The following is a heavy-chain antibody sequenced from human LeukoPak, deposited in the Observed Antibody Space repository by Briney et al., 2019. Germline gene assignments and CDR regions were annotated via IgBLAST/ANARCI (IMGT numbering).Heavy chain of an antibody. D-gene: IGHD4-17*01. V-gene: IGHV3-74*01. J-gene: IGHJ6*02. CDR3: ARGGALYGYYYYGMDV. CDR2: INSDGSST. Sequence: GGSLRLSCAASGFTFSSYWTHWVRQAPGKGLVWVSRINSDGSSTSYADSVKGRFTISRDNAKNTLYLQMNSLRAEDTAVYYCARGGALYGYYYYGMDVWGQGTTVTVSS. CDR1: GFTFSSYW.